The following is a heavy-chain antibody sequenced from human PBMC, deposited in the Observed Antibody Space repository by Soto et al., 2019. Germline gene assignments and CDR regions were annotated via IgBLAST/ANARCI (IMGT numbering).Heavy chain of an antibody. V-gene: IGHV3-74*01. CDR3: ARVGIVVVSAATYYYGMDV. J-gene: IGHJ6*02. CDR2: INSDGSST. Sequence: EVQLVESGGGLVQPGGSLRLSCAASGFTFSSYWMHWVRQAPGKGLVWVSRINSDGSSTSYADSVKGRFTISRDNAKNTLYLQMHSLRAEDTAVYCCARVGIVVVSAATYYYGMDVWGQGTTVTVSS. D-gene: IGHD2-2*03. CDR1: GFTFSSYW.